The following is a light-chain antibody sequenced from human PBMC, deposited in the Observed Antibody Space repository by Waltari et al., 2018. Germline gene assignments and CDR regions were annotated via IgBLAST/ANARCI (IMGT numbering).Light chain of an antibody. CDR3: CSYAGSSTFMI. J-gene: IGLJ2*01. CDR1: SNXVXXXXX. Sequence: QSALTQPASVSGSPGQSXXISCTGTSNXVXXXXXXXXSQQHPGKAPKLMIYEGSNRPSVVSNRFSGSKSGNTASLTISGLQAEDEADYYCCSYAGSSTFMIFGGVTKLTVL. V-gene: IGLV2-23*03. CDR2: EGS.